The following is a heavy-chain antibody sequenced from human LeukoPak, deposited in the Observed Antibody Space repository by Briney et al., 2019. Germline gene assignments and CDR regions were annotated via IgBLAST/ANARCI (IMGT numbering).Heavy chain of an antibody. CDR2: ISYDGSNK. CDR3: ARVGYCSGGSCYKNDY. V-gene: IGHV3-30*03. J-gene: IGHJ4*02. Sequence: GGSLRLSCAASGFTFSSYGMHWVRQAPGKGLEWVAVISYDGSNKYYADSVKGRFTISRDNSKNTLYLQMNSLRAEDTAVYYCARVGYCSGGSCYKNDYWGQGTLVTVSS. D-gene: IGHD2-15*01. CDR1: GFTFSSYG.